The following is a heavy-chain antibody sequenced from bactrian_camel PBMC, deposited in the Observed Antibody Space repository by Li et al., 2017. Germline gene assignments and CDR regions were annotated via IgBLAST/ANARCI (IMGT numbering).Heavy chain of an antibody. D-gene: IGHD2*01. V-gene: IGHV3S53*01. J-gene: IGHJ4*01. Sequence: LVESGGGSVQAGGSLRLSCAASRYIYSTYCMGWFRQAPEKEREGVASIDNFGRTTYGDSVKGRFTISKDNAKNTLYLQMDSLKPEDSAMYYCAADQWAFGLGNAYRYWGQGTQVTVS. CDR3: AADQWAFGLGNAYRY. CDR2: IDNFGRT. CDR1: RYIYSTYC.